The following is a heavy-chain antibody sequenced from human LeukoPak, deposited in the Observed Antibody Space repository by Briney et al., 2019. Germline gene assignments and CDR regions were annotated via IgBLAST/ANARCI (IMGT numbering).Heavy chain of an antibody. CDR2: IKQDGSEK. J-gene: IGHJ4*02. CDR1: GFTFSSYW. V-gene: IGHV3-7*03. Sequence: GGSLRLSCAASGFTFSSYWVSWVRQAPGKGLEWVANIKQDGSEKYYVDSVKGRFTISRDNAKNSLYLQMNSLRAEDTAVYYCARNYDFWSGPDYWGQGTLVTVSS. CDR3: ARNYDFWSGPDY. D-gene: IGHD3-3*01.